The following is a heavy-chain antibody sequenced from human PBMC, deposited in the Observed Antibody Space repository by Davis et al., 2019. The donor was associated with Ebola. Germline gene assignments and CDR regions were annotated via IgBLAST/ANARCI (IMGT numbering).Heavy chain of an antibody. CDR3: ARPTWGPGYYYGMDV. CDR1: GFTFDDYA. Sequence: SLKISCAASGFTFDDYAMHWVRQAPGKGLEWVSGISWNSGSIGYADSVKGRFTISRDNSKNTLYLQMNSLRAEDTAVYYCARPTWGPGYYYGMDVWGKGTTVTVSS. J-gene: IGHJ6*04. CDR2: ISWNSGSI. V-gene: IGHV3-9*01. D-gene: IGHD7-27*01.